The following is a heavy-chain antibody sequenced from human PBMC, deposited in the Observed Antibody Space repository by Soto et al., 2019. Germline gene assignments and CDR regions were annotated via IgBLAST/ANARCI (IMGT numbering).Heavy chain of an antibody. CDR1: GFTLPGYS. J-gene: IGHJ3*02. Sequence: GGSLRLSCAPSGFTLPGYSMNWVRQAPGKGLEWVSSISSSSSYIYYADSVKGRFTISRDNAKNTLYLQMNSLRAEDTAVYYCARAPSLVDAFDIWGQGTMVTVSS. CDR2: ISSSSSYI. D-gene: IGHD2-15*01. CDR3: ARAPSLVDAFDI. V-gene: IGHV3-21*01.